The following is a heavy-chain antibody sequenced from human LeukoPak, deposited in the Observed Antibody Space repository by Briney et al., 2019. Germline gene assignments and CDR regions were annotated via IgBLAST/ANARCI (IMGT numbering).Heavy chain of an antibody. D-gene: IGHD6-13*01. CDR2: IYYSGST. CDR3: ARHIDSSCDRAFDI. CDR1: GGSINSYY. J-gene: IGHJ3*02. V-gene: IGHV4-59*08. Sequence: SDTLSLTCAVYGGSINSYYWSWIRQPPGKGLEWIGDIYYSGSTNYNPSLKSRLTISVDTSKNHFSLELSSVTAADPAVYYCARHIDSSCDRAFDIWGQGTMVTVSS.